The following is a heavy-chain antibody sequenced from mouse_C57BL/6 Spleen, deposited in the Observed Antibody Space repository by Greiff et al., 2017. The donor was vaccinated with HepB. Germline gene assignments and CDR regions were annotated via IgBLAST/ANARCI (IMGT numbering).Heavy chain of an antibody. CDR1: GFTFSDYG. CDR2: ISSGSSTI. J-gene: IGHJ1*03. CDR3: ARSPSYGSSYDWYFDV. Sequence: DVQLQESGGGLVKPGGSLKLSCAASGFTFSDYGMHWVRQAPEKGLEWVAYISSGSSTIYYADTVKGRFTISRDNAKNTLFLQMTSLRSEDTAMYYCARSPSYGSSYDWYFDVWGTGTTVTVSS. D-gene: IGHD1-1*01. V-gene: IGHV5-17*01.